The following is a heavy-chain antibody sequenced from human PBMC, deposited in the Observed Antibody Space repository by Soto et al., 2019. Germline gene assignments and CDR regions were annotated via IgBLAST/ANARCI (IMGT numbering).Heavy chain of an antibody. J-gene: IGHJ5*02. CDR1: GDTFSSYA. Sequence: SVKVSCKASGDTFSSYAISWVRQAPGQGFEWMGGIIPVFGTANYAQKFQGRVAITADKSTSTSYMELSSLRSEDTAVYYCARGVHQYSNRAWFDPWGQGTLVTVSS. CDR2: IIPVFGTA. V-gene: IGHV1-69*06. CDR3: ARGVHQYSNRAWFDP. D-gene: IGHD6-13*01.